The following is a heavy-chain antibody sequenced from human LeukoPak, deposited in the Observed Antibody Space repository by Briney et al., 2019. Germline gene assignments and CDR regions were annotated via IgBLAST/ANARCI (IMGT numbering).Heavy chain of an antibody. D-gene: IGHD3-10*01. CDR3: ASYSSSRGDIEY. Sequence: PGGSLRLSCAASGFTFSTFWMNWVREAPGKGLEWVANIKQDGTEKHYLDSVKGRFTISRDNAKNSLYLQVDSLRAEDTAVYYCASYSSSRGDIEYWGQGTLVTVSS. J-gene: IGHJ4*02. CDR2: IKQDGTEK. V-gene: IGHV3-7*02. CDR1: GFTFSTFW.